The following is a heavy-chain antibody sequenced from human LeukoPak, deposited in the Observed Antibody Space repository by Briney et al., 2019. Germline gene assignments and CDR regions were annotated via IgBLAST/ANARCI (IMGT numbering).Heavy chain of an antibody. CDR2: ISYDGSNK. CDR1: GFTFSSYG. D-gene: IGHD3-3*01. V-gene: IGHV3-30*18. CDR3: AKDLSITIFGVGYGMDV. Sequence: GSLRLSCAASGFTFSSYGMHWVRQAPGKGLEWGAVISYDGSNKYYADSVKGRFTISRDNSKNTLYLQMNSLRAEDTAVYYCAKDLSITIFGVGYGMDVWGQGTTVTVSS. J-gene: IGHJ6*02.